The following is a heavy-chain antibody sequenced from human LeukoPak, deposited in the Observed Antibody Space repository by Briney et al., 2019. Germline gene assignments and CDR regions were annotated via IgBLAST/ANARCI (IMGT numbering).Heavy chain of an antibody. CDR1: GFTFSNYA. J-gene: IGHJ4*02. CDR3: AKDLRTSYYYDSSGYYDY. V-gene: IGHV3-30*04. D-gene: IGHD3-22*01. CDR2: ISYDGSNK. Sequence: GGSLRLSCAASGFTFSNYAMHWVRQAPGKGLEWVAVISYDGSNKYYADSVKGRFTISRDNSKNTLYLQMNSLRAEDTAVYYCAKDLRTSYYYDSSGYYDYWGQGTLVTVSS.